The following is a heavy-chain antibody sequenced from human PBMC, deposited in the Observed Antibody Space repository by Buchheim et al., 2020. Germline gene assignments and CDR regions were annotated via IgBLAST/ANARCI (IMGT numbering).Heavy chain of an antibody. CDR1: GFTFSSYW. CDR3: ARGGYIGRGGDCYSRRCWYFDL. J-gene: IGHJ2*01. V-gene: IGHV3-74*01. D-gene: IGHD2-21*02. CDR2: INSDGSST. Sequence: EVQLVESGGGLVQPGGSLRLSCAASGFTFSSYWMHWVRQAPGKGLVWVSRINSDGSSTSYADSVKGRFTISRGNAKNTLYLQMNSLRAEDTAVYYCARGGYIGRGGDCYSRRCWYFDLWGRGTL.